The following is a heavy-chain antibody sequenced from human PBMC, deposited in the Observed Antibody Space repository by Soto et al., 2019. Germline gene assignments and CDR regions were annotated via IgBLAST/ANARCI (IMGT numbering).Heavy chain of an antibody. Sequence: EVQLVESGGGLVKPGRSLRLTCEASGFTFSSYSMHWVRQAPGKGLEWASSINSGGTQIYYADSVKGRFSISRDTVKRSLFLQMNSLRAEDTAVYYCARSLDVFLWLGELLSLGFDSWGQGTLVTASS. CDR1: GFTFSSYS. V-gene: IGHV3-21*04. CDR2: INSGGTQI. CDR3: ARSLDVFLWLGELLSLGFDS. J-gene: IGHJ4*02. D-gene: IGHD3-10*01.